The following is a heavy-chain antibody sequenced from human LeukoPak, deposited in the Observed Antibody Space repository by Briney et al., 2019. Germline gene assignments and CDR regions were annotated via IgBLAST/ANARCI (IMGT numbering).Heavy chain of an antibody. Sequence: SETLSLTCTVSGGSISSSSYYWGWIRQPPGKGLEWIGSIYYSGSTYYDPSLKSRVTISVDTSKNQFSLKLSSVTAADTAVYYCARDFGPHDYWGQGTLVTVSS. V-gene: IGHV4-39*02. CDR2: IYYSGST. J-gene: IGHJ4*02. CDR1: GGSISSSSYY. CDR3: ARDFGPHDY. D-gene: IGHD3-10*01.